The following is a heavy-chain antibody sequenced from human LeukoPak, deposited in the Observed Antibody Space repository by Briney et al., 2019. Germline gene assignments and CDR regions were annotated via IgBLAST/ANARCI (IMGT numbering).Heavy chain of an antibody. D-gene: IGHD6-19*01. CDR2: IICIGGSK. V-gene: IGHV3-23*01. Sequence: GGSLRLSCAASGFTFSSYVMSWVSQAQGKGLEWVSYIICIGGSKYYADALKGLFTISRDNSKNTLYLQMNSLRAEDTAVYYCATRAVAGEFDYWGQGTLVTVSS. CDR3: ATRAVAGEFDY. CDR1: GFTFSSYV. J-gene: IGHJ4*02.